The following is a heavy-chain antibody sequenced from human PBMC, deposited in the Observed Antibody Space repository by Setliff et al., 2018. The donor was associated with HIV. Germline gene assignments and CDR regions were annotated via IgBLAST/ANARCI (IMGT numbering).Heavy chain of an antibody. Sequence: PSETLSLTCTVSGGSISSTSYYWGWIRQPPGTGLEWIGSISSSGDTYYNPSLKSRVTISVDTSKNQFSLKLYSVTAADTAVYYCARAYFGSGIYYWGQGTLVTVS. J-gene: IGHJ4*02. CDR2: ISSSGDT. CDR3: ARAYFGSGIYY. D-gene: IGHD3-10*01. CDR1: GGSISSTSYY. V-gene: IGHV4-39*07.